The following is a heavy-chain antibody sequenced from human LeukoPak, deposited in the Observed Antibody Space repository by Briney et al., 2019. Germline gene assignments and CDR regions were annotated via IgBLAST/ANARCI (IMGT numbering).Heavy chain of an antibody. CDR2: INPNSGGT. Sequence: GASVKVSCKASGYTFTGYYMHWVRQAPGQGLEWMGWINPNSGGTNYAQKFQGWVTMTRDTSISTAYMELSRLRSDDTAVYYCARGPPPYSSGWYLDYYYYGMDVWGQGTTVTVSS. CDR3: ARGPPPYSSGWYLDYYYYGMDV. D-gene: IGHD6-19*01. J-gene: IGHJ6*02. V-gene: IGHV1-2*04. CDR1: GYTFTGYY.